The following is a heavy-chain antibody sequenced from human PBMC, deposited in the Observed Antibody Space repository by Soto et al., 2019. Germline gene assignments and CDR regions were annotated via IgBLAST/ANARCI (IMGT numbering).Heavy chain of an antibody. Sequence: PSEPLSLTCTVSGGSISSSSYYWGWIRQPPGKGLEWIGSIYYSGSTYYNPSLKSRVTISVDTSKNQFSLKLSSVTAADTAVYYCARPIVGATSPYYYYYGMDVWGQGTTVTVSS. CDR2: IYYSGST. J-gene: IGHJ6*02. D-gene: IGHD1-26*01. V-gene: IGHV4-39*01. CDR3: ARPIVGATSPYYYYYGMDV. CDR1: GGSISSSSYY.